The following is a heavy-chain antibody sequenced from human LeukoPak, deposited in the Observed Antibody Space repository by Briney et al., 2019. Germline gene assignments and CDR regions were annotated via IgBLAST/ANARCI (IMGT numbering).Heavy chain of an antibody. V-gene: IGHV3-7*03. CDR2: IKQDGSEK. CDR3: ARDRGSHRFDP. D-gene: IGHD5-12*01. J-gene: IGHJ5*02. CDR1: GFTFSSCW. Sequence: GGCLRLSCAASGFTFSSCWMSCVSQAPGNGLEWVANIKQDGSEKYYVDSVEGRFTISRDNAKNSLYLQMNSLRAEDTAVYYCARDRGSHRFDPWGQGTLVTVSS.